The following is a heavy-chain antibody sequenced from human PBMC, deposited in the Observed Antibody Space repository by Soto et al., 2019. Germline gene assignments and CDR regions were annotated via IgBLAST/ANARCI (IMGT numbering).Heavy chain of an antibody. J-gene: IGHJ6*02. CDR3: ARGGGTNHHYDLDG. V-gene: IGHV1-18*01. CDR2: IGGYNGNK. Sequence: QIHLVQSGPEVKKPGASVHVSCKTSGYNFVSHGITWVRQVPGQGRAWVGWIGGYNGNKDYAKKLKGRVTMTTEISTSTAYMALKSLRPDDTGVYECARGGGTNHHYDLDGWGQGTTLTVSS. CDR1: GYNFVSHG. D-gene: IGHD2-2*01.